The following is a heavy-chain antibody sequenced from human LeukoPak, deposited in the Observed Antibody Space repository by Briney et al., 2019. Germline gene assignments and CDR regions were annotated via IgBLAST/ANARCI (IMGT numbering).Heavy chain of an antibody. Sequence: GGSLRLSCAASGFTFSSYSMNWVRQAPGKGLEWVSYISSSSSTIYYADSVKGRFTISRDIAKNSLYLQMNSLRAEDTAVYYCARGLAYYDYVWGSYRPGDLDYWGQGTLVTVSS. CDR1: GFTFSSYS. V-gene: IGHV3-48*01. CDR2: ISSSSSTI. CDR3: ARGLAYYDYVWGSYRPGDLDY. J-gene: IGHJ4*02. D-gene: IGHD3-16*02.